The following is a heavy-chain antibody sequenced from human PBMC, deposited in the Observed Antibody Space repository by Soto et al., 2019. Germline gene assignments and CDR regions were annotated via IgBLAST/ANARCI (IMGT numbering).Heavy chain of an antibody. CDR3: TSTPSYDFWSGYSFGYYCGMDV. J-gene: IGHJ6*02. Sequence: GGSLRLSCTASGFTFGDYAMSWVRQAPGKGLEWVGFIRSKAYGGTTEYAASVKGRFTISRDDSKSIAYLQMNSLKTEDTAVYYCTSTPSYDFWSGYSFGYYCGMDVWGQGTTVTVSS. D-gene: IGHD3-3*01. CDR1: GFTFGDYA. V-gene: IGHV3-49*04. CDR2: IRSKAYGGTT.